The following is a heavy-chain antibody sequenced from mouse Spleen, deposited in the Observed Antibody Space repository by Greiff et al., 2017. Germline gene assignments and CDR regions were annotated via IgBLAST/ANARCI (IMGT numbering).Heavy chain of an antibody. V-gene: IGHV3-6*02. D-gene: IGHD1-1*02. CDR3: ARSLWYYFDY. Sequence: EVQLVESGPGLVKPSQSLSLTCSVTGYSITSGYYWNWIRQFPGNKLEWMGYISYDGSNNYNPSLKNRISITRDTSKNQFFLKLNSVTTEDTATYYCARSLWYYFDYWGQGTTLTVSS. CDR2: ISYDGSN. CDR1: GYSITSGYY. J-gene: IGHJ2*01.